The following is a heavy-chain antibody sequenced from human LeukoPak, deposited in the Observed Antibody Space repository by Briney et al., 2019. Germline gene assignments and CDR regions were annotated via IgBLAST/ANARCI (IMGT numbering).Heavy chain of an antibody. V-gene: IGHV3-7*01. CDR2: IKQDESEK. J-gene: IGHJ4*02. CDR1: GFTSSNYW. Sequence: PGGSLRLSCSASGFTSSNYWMSWVRQAPGRGLEWVANIKQDESEKYHVDSVKGRFTISRDNAKNSLYLQMNSLRAEDTAVYYCARDRAGSYWGQGTLVIVSS. D-gene: IGHD3-10*01. CDR3: ARDRAGSY.